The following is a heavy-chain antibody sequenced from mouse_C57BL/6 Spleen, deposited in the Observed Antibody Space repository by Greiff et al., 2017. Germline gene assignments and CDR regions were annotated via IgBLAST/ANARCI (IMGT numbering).Heavy chain of an antibody. Sequence: EVKLMESGPGLVKPSQSLSLTCSVTGYSITSGYYWNWIRQFPGNKLEWMGYISYDGSNNYNPSLKNRISITRDTSKNQFFLKLNSVTTEDTATYYCARGGSSGSSWFAYWGQGTLVTVSA. D-gene: IGHD3-2*02. CDR3: ARGGSSGSSWFAY. J-gene: IGHJ3*01. CDR2: ISYDGSN. CDR1: GYSITSGYY. V-gene: IGHV3-6*01.